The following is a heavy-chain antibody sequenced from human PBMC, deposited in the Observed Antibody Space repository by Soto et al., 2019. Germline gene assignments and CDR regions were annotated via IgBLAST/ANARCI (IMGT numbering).Heavy chain of an antibody. CDR2: IYYSGST. J-gene: IGHJ5*02. D-gene: IGHD3-10*01. V-gene: IGHV4-59*01. CDR3: ARDLGITMVRGVIIKGRYNWFDP. CDR1: GGSISSYY. Sequence: PSETLSLTCTVSGGSISSYYWSWIRQPPGKGLEWIGYIYYSGSTNYNPSLKSRVTISVDTSKNQFSLKLSSVTAADTAVYYCARDLGITMVRGVIIKGRYNWFDPWGQGTLVTVSS.